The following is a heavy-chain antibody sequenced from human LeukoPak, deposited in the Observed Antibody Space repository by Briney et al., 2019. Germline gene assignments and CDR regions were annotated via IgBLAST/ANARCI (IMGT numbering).Heavy chain of an antibody. Sequence: GGSLRLTCAASGFTFSSYAMSWVRQAPGKGLEWVSAISGSGGSTYYADSVKGRFTISRDNSKNTLYLQMNSLRAEDTAVYYCAKKGYYDSSGYFDYWGQGTLVTVSS. CDR3: AKKGYYDSSGYFDY. V-gene: IGHV3-23*01. D-gene: IGHD3-22*01. CDR2: ISGSGGST. CDR1: GFTFSSYA. J-gene: IGHJ4*02.